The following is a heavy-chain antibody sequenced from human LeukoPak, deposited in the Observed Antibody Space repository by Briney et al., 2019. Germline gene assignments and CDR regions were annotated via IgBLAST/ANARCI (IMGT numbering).Heavy chain of an antibody. CDR3: ARTPYYYGMDG. Sequence: GGSLRLSCAASGFTFSSYWMHWVRHAPGKGLVWVSRINGDGSSTTYADSVKGRFTISRDNAKNTLFLQMNSLRADDTAVYFCARTPYYYGMDGWGQGTTVTVSS. CDR2: INGDGSST. CDR1: GFTFSSYW. D-gene: IGHD3-16*01. J-gene: IGHJ6*02. V-gene: IGHV3-74*01.